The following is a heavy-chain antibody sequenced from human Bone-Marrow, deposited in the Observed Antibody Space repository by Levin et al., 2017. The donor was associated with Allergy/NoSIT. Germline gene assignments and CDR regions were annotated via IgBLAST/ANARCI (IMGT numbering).Heavy chain of an antibody. V-gene: IGHV1-8*01. CDR1: GYTFTSYD. Sequence: GASVKVSCKASGYTFTSYDINWVRQATGQGLEWMGWMNPNSGNTGYAQKFQGRVTMTRNTSISTAYMELSSLRSEDTAVYYCARGHLSIREGYNLGDYWGQGTLVTVSS. CDR3: ARGHLSIREGYNLGDY. D-gene: IGHD5-24*01. J-gene: IGHJ4*02. CDR2: MNPNSGNT.